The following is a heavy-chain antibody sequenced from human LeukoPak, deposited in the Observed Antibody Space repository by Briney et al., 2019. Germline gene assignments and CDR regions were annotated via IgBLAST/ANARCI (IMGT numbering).Heavy chain of an antibody. Sequence: GSLRLSCAASGFTFSSYAMSWVRQAPGKGLEWVQAISGSGGSTYYADSVKGRFTISRDNSKNTLYLQMNSLRAEDTAVYYCAKGLSGYDFSWFDPWGQGTLVTVSS. J-gene: IGHJ5*02. CDR2: ISGSGGST. CDR1: GFTFSSYA. V-gene: IGHV3-23*01. CDR3: AKGLSGYDFSWFDP. D-gene: IGHD5-12*01.